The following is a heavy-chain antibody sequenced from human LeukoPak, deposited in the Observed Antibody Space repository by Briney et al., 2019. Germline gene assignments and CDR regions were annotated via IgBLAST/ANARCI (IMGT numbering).Heavy chain of an antibody. Sequence: ASVKVSCKASGYTFTSYGMNWVRQAPGQGLEWMGWINTNTGNPTYAQGFTGRFVFSLDTSVSTAYLQISSLKAEDTAVYYCATSVTPQYFQHWGQGTLVTVSS. CDR3: ATSVTPQYFQH. CDR1: GYTFTSYG. J-gene: IGHJ1*01. CDR2: INTNTGNP. D-gene: IGHD4-17*01. V-gene: IGHV7-4-1*02.